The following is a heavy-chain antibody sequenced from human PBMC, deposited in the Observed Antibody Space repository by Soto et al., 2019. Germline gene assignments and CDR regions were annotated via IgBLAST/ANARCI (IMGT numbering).Heavy chain of an antibody. V-gene: IGHV1-69*01. CDR3: VRSVGVTTFSYLDF. Sequence: QVHLVQSGAEVKKPGSSVKVSCKASAGTFSSYGISWVRQAPGQGLEWMGGIIPMYGTATHTQNFQGRLTITANESTSTTYVALSSLRSEDTAVYFCVRSVGVTTFSYLDFWGQGTLVTVAS. D-gene: IGHD1-26*01. CDR1: AGTFSSYG. J-gene: IGHJ4*02. CDR2: IIPMYGTA.